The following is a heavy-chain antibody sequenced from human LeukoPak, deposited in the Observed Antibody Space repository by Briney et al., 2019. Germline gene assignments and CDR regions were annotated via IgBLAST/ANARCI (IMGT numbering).Heavy chain of an antibody. D-gene: IGHD3-22*01. CDR3: ARGAYYYDSSGYNWYFDL. J-gene: IGHJ2*01. CDR2: IYDSGST. CDR1: GGSISRYY. Sequence: SETLSLTCTVSGGSISRYYWSWLRQPPGKGLEWIGYIYDSGSTNYSPSLKSRVTISVDTSKKQFSLNLSSVTAADTAVYYCARGAYYYDSSGYNWYFDLWGRGTLVTVSS. V-gene: IGHV4-59*01.